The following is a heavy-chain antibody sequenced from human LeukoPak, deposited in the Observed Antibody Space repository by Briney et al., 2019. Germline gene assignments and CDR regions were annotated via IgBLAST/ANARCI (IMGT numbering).Heavy chain of an antibody. V-gene: IGHV7-4-1*02. CDR2: INTNTGNP. CDR1: GYTFTNYA. D-gene: IGHD3-3*01. Sequence: EASVKVSCKASGYTFTNYAMNWVRQAPGQGLEWMGWINTNTGNPTYAQGFTGRFVFSLDTSVSTAYLQISSLKAEDTAMYYCARADYDFWSGYLNWFDPWGQGTLVTVSS. CDR3: ARADYDFWSGYLNWFDP. J-gene: IGHJ5*02.